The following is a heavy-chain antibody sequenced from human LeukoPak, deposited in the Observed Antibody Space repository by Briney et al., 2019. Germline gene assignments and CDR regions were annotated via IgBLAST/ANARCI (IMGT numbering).Heavy chain of an antibody. Sequence: SVKVSCKASGGTFGSYAVSWVRLTPGQGLEWLGGIIPVFGTTTYAQKFQAKVTMTADKSTNTAYLEISSLTSDDTAVYYCAKAKGRGSPGRDYFDYWGQGTLVTVSS. CDR1: GGTFGSYA. CDR3: AKAKGRGSPGRDYFDY. J-gene: IGHJ4*02. D-gene: IGHD3-10*01. CDR2: IIPVFGTT. V-gene: IGHV1-69*06.